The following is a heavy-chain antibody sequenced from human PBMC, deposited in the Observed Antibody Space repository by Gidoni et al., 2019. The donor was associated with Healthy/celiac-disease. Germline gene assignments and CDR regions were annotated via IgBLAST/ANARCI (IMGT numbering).Heavy chain of an antibody. V-gene: IGHV3-13*01. CDR3: AREGLLGAFDI. J-gene: IGHJ3*02. Sequence: EVQLVESGGGLVQPGGSLRLSCAASGFTFSSYDMHWVRQATGKGLEWVSAIGTGGDTYYPGSVKGRFTISRENAKNSLYLQMNSLRAGDTAVYYCAREGLLGAFDIWGQGTMVTVSS. CDR1: GFTFSSYD. D-gene: IGHD1-26*01. CDR2: IGTGGDT.